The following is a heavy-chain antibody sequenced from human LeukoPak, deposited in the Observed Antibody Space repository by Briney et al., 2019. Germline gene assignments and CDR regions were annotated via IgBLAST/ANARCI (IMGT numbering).Heavy chain of an antibody. V-gene: IGHV3-66*01. CDR1: GFTVMNTY. J-gene: IGHJ3*02. D-gene: IGHD3-9*01. CDR2: IYSRGST. CDR3: ARDRNDTLTGYPNDAFDI. Sequence: PGGSLRLSCAASGFTVMNTYISWVRHPPGKGLEWVSVIYSRGSTYYADSVKGRFTISRDNSKNTLYLQMNSLRAEDTAVYYCARDRNDTLTGYPNDAFDIWGQGTMVTVSS.